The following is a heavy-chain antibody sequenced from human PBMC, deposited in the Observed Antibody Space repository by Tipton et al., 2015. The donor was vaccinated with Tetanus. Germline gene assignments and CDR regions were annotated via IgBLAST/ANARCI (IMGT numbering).Heavy chain of an antibody. J-gene: IGHJ4*02. D-gene: IGHD3-3*01. CDR1: GGSISSSNYY. CDR2: IFYSGTT. V-gene: IGHV4-39*07. CDR3: ARGGLTPYEKDY. Sequence: TLSLTCTVSGGSISSSNYYWGWIRQPPGKGLEWIGRIFYSGTTNHYPSLKSRVTISVDTSKNQFSLKLSSVTAADTAVYYCARGGLTPYEKDYWGQGTLVTVSS.